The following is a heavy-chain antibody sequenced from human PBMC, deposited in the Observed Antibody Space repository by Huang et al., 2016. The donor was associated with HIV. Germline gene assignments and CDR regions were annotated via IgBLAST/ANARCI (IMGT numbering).Heavy chain of an antibody. Sequence: QVQLVQSGAEVKKPGASVKVSCQASGYIFSSFGISWERQAPGQGLEWMGWISAYNGNTNYAQKFQGRVSMTTDTATSTVYMELRSLRSDDTAVFYCARPHSGYSSGWLDYWGQGTLVTVSS. CDR3: ARPHSGYSSGWLDY. D-gene: IGHD6-19*01. V-gene: IGHV1-18*01. CDR2: ISAYNGNT. J-gene: IGHJ4*02. CDR1: GYIFSSFG.